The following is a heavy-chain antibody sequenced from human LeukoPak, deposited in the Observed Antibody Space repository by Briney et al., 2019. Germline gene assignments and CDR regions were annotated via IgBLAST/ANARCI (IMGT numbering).Heavy chain of an antibody. CDR3: ARDRDDWNDGNAFDI. CDR2: IYYSGST. J-gene: IGHJ3*02. CDR1: GGSISSYY. Sequence: SETLSLTCTVSGGSISSYYWSWIRQPPGKGLEWIGYIYYSGSTNYNPSLKSRVTISVDTSKNQLSLKLSSATAADTAVYYCARDRDDWNDGNAFDIWGQGTMVTVSS. V-gene: IGHV4-59*01. D-gene: IGHD1-1*01.